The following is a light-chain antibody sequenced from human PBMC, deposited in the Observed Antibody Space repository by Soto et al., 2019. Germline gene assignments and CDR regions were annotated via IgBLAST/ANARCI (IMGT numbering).Light chain of an antibody. J-gene: IGLJ2*01. CDR2: GDN. V-gene: IGLV1-40*01. Sequence: QSVLTQPPSVSGAPGQRVTISCTGSSSNIGAGYDVHWYQQLPGAAPKLLIYGDNNRPSGVPDRFSGSKSGTSASLAITGLQAEDEVDYYCQSYDSSLSASVFGGGTMVTVL. CDR1: SSNIGAGYD. CDR3: QSYDSSLSASV.